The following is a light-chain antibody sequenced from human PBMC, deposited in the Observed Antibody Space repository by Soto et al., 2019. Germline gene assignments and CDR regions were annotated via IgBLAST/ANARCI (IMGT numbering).Light chain of an antibody. J-gene: IGLJ1*01. CDR1: SGDVGGYNY. CDR3: SSYTSSSTRV. CDR2: EVS. Sequence: QSALTQPASVSGSPGQSITISCTGTSGDVGGYNYVSWYQQHPGKAPKLMIYEVSNRPSGVSNRFSGSKSGNAASLTISGLQAEDEADYYCSSYTSSSTRVFGTGTKGTVL. V-gene: IGLV2-14*01.